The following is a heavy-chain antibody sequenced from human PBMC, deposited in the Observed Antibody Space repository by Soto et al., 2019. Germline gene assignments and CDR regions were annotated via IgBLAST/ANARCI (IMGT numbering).Heavy chain of an antibody. D-gene: IGHD3-10*01. V-gene: IGHV4-59*08. CDR1: GGSMNTYY. CDR2: IYYSGST. J-gene: IGHJ6*02. CDR3: AKGLLWFGETRTYYYGMDV. Sequence: PSETLSLTCTVSGGSMNTYYWGWFRQPPGKGLEWVGYIYYSGSTTYSPSLKSRVTISLDTSKNQFSLILNSVTAADTAVYYCAKGLLWFGETRTYYYGMDVWGQGTTVTVS.